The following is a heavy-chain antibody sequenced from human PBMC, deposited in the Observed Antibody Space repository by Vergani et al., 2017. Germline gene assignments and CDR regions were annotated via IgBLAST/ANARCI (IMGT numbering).Heavy chain of an antibody. V-gene: IGHV3-23*01. J-gene: IGHJ5*02. D-gene: IGHD6-6*01. CDR1: GFTFSSYA. CDR2: ISGSGGNT. Sequence: EVQLLESGGGLVQPGGSLRLSCGASGFTFSSYAMTWVRQAPGKGLEWVSAISGSGGNTFYTDSVKGRFTISRDNSKDTLYLQMNSLRVEDTAIYYCAKDLGTSSGGGWFDPWGQGTLVTVSS. CDR3: AKDLGTSSGGGWFDP.